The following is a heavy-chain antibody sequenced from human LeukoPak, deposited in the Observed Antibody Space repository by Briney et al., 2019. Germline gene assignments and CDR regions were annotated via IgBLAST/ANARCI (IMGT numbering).Heavy chain of an antibody. Sequence: GRSLRLSCAASGYTFSSYGMSWVREAPGKGLEWVSAISGSGGSTYYADSVKGRFTISRDNSKNTLYLQMNSLRAEDTAVYYCAKGDVHLRGYSYGLDYWGQGTLVTVSS. CDR3: AKGDVHLRGYSYGLDY. D-gene: IGHD5-18*01. J-gene: IGHJ4*02. CDR1: GYTFSSYG. CDR2: ISGSGGST. V-gene: IGHV3-23*01.